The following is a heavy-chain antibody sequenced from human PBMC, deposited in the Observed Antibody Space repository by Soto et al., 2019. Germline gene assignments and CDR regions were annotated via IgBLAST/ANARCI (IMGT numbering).Heavy chain of an antibody. J-gene: IGHJ6*02. CDR3: AREVTLAADYDSSGYYYYYYGMDV. V-gene: IGHV3-21*01. Sequence: GGSLRLSCAASGFTFSSYSMNWVRQAPGKGLEWVSCISSSSSHIYYADSVKGRFTISRDNAKNSLYLQMNSLRDEDTAVYYCAREVTLAADYDSSGYYYYYYGMDVWGQGTTVTVSS. D-gene: IGHD3-22*01. CDR2: ISSSSSHI. CDR1: GFTFSSYS.